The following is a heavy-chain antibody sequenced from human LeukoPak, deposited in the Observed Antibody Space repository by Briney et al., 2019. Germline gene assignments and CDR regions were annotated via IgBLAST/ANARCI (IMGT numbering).Heavy chain of an antibody. J-gene: IGHJ5*02. Sequence: PSETLSLTCTVSGGSISTYYWSWIRQPPGKGLEWIGEINHSGSTNYNPSLKSRVTISVDTSKNQFFLKLSSVTAADTAVYYCARPGPNWFDPWGQGTLVTVSS. V-gene: IGHV4-34*01. CDR1: GGSISTYY. D-gene: IGHD7-27*01. CDR2: INHSGST. CDR3: ARPGPNWFDP.